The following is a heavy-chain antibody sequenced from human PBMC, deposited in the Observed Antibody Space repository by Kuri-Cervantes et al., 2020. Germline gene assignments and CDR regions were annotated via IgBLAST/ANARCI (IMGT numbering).Heavy chain of an antibody. CDR3: AREATVTTWPVVYYYMDV. D-gene: IGHD4-17*01. V-gene: IGHV1-2*02. CDR2: INPNSGGT. J-gene: IGHJ6*03. CDR1: GGTFSSYA. Sequence: ASVKVSCRASGGTFSSYAISWVRQAPGQGLEWMGWINPNSGGTNYAQKFQGRVTMTRDTSISTAYMVLSRLRSDDTAVYYCAREATVTTWPVVYYYMDVWGKGTTVTVSS.